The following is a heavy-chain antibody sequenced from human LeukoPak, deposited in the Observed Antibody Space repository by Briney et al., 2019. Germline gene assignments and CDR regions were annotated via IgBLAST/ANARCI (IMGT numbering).Heavy chain of an antibody. CDR2: IYSSGNT. CDR3: ARVAAVGTKYFQN. CDR1: GVSVSSSSYY. Sequence: SETLSLTCTVSGVSVSSSSYYWGWIRQPPGKGLEWIGNIYSSGNTYYNPSLKSRVTISVDTSKNQFSLNLSSVTAADTAVYYCARVAAVGTKYFQNWGQGTLVTVSS. D-gene: IGHD6-13*01. J-gene: IGHJ1*01. V-gene: IGHV4-39*01.